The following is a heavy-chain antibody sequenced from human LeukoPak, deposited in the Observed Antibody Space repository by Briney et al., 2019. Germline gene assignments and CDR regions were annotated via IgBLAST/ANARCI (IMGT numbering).Heavy chain of an antibody. CDR3: ARRGSGMVDY. V-gene: IGHV4-59*01. CDR2: IYYSGST. Sequence: SETLSLTCTVSGGSISSYYWSWIRQSPGKGLEWIGNIYYSGSTNYNPSLKSRVPISVDTSKNQFSLKLSSVTAADTAMYYCARRGSGMVDYWGQGTLVTVSS. CDR1: GGSISSYY. J-gene: IGHJ4*02. D-gene: IGHD3-10*01.